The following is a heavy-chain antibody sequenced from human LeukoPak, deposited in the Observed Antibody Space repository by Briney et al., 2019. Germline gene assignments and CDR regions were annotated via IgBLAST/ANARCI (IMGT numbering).Heavy chain of an antibody. CDR3: ARSSDSSGFYDYFDY. D-gene: IGHD3-22*01. CDR2: IYPGDSDT. CDR1: GYSFTGYW. J-gene: IGHJ4*02. V-gene: IGHV5-51*01. Sequence: GESLKISCEGSGYSFTGYWIGWVRQMPGKGLEWVAIIYPGDSDTIYSPSFQGQVTISADNSISTAYLQWSGLKASDTAMYYCARSSDSSGFYDYFDYWGQGTLVTVSS.